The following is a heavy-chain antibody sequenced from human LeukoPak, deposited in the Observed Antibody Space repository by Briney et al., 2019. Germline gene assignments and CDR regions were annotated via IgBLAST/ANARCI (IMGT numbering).Heavy chain of an antibody. CDR1: GGTFSSYA. D-gene: IGHD5/OR15-5a*01. J-gene: IGHJ5*02. Sequence: ASVKVSCKASGGTFSSYAISWVRQAPGQGLEWMGGIIPIFGTANYAQKFQGRVTITAGKSTSTAYMELSSLRSEDTAVYYCARSVYRYNWFDPWGQGTLVTVSS. V-gene: IGHV1-69*06. CDR3: ARSVYRYNWFDP. CDR2: IIPIFGTA.